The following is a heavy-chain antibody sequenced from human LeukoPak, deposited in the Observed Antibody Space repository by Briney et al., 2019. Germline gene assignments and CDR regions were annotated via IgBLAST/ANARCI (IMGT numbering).Heavy chain of an antibody. CDR2: ISSGSGYI. D-gene: IGHD6-19*01. J-gene: IGHJ3*02. Sequence: GGSLRLSCAASGFTFSSYDMNWVRQAPGTGLEWVSSISSGSGYIYYADSVKGRFTISRDNAKTSLYLQMNSLRAEDTAVYYCAREYSSGWFDAFDIWGQGTMVTVSS. CDR3: AREYSSGWFDAFDI. V-gene: IGHV3-21*01. CDR1: GFTFSSYD.